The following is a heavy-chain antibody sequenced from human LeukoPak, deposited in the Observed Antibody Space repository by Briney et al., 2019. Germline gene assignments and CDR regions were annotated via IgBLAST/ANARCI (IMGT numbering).Heavy chain of an antibody. CDR3: ARDDYVWGSYRSTYYFDY. D-gene: IGHD3-16*02. CDR2: ISYDGSNK. V-gene: IGHV3-30-3*01. CDR1: GFTFSSYA. J-gene: IGHJ4*02. Sequence: PGGSLRLSCAASGFTFSSYAMHWVRRAPGKGLEWVAVISYDGSNKYYADSVKGRFTISRDNSKNTLYLQMNSLRAEDTAVYYCARDDYVWGSYRSTYYFDYWGQGTLVTVSS.